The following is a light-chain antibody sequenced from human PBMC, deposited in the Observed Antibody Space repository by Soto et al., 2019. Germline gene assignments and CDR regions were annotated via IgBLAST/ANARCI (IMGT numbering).Light chain of an antibody. V-gene: IGLV2-14*01. J-gene: IGLJ1*01. CDR3: SSYSISTAYL. Sequence: SALPPPASVSGSPGQSITISCTGTSSDVGGYDYVSWYPLHPGKAPKLMVFEVSNRPSRVSSRFSGSPSGTTASLTISVLPADDAADYFCSSYSISTAYLFGTGTKVTVL. CDR1: SSDVGGYDY. CDR2: EVS.